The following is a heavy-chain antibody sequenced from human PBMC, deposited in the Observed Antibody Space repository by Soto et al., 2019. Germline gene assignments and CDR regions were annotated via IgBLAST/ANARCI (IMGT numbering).Heavy chain of an antibody. D-gene: IGHD3-10*01. Sequence: QVQLVQSGAEVKKPGASVKVSCKASGYTFTGYYMHWVRQAPGQGLEWMGWINPNSGGTNYAQKFQGRVTMTRDTSIRTAYMELSRLRSDDTAVYYCAGGSTMVRGVIIRKNWFDPWGQGTLVTVSS. J-gene: IGHJ5*02. CDR1: GYTFTGYY. V-gene: IGHV1-2*02. CDR2: INPNSGGT. CDR3: AGGSTMVRGVIIRKNWFDP.